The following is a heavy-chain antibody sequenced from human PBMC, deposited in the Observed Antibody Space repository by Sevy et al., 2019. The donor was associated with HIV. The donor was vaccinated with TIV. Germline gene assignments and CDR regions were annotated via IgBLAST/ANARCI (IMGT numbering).Heavy chain of an antibody. Sequence: GGSLRLSCAASGFTFSSYGMHWVRQAPGKGLEWVAFIRYDGSNKYYADSVKGRFTTSRDNSKNTLYLQMNSLRAEDTAVYYCAKDGFVVVPAAIRPNYYYYYMDVWGKGTTVTVSS. CDR1: GFTFSSYG. J-gene: IGHJ6*03. V-gene: IGHV3-30*02. CDR3: AKDGFVVVPAAIRPNYYYYYMDV. CDR2: IRYDGSNK. D-gene: IGHD2-2*02.